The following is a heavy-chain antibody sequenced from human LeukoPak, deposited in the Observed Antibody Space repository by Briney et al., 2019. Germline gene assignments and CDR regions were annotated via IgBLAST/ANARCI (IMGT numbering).Heavy chain of an antibody. CDR1: GGSISYYY. CDR3: ARDVLGWGSNWYFDL. D-gene: IGHD3-16*01. V-gene: IGHV4-4*07. CDR2: VYTSGST. J-gene: IGHJ2*01. Sequence: ASETLSLTCTVSGGSISYYYWSWIRQSAGKGLEWIGRVYTSGSTNDNPSLKSRVTMSVDTSKNQFSLRLSSVTAADTAVYYCARDVLGWGSNWYFDLWGRGTLVTVSS.